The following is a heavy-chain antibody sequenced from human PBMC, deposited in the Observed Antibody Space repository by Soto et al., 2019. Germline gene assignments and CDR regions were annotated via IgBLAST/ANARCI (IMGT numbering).Heavy chain of an antibody. CDR3: ARISSVDPYGYVNGGLDV. CDR1: GGSIRSYY. J-gene: IGHJ6*02. V-gene: IGHV4-59*01. Sequence: SETLSLTCSVSGGSIRSYYWSWIRQSPEKGLEWIGYFHHSGNSNYNPSLKSRVTISVDTSKNQLSLSLRSVTAADTAVYFCARISSVDPYGYVNGGLDVWGQGTTVTVS. D-gene: IGHD5-18*01. CDR2: FHHSGNS.